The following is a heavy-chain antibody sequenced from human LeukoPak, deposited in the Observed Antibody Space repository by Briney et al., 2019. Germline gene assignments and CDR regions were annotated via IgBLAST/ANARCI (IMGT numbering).Heavy chain of an antibody. Sequence: PSETLSLTCAVYGGSFSGYYWSWIRQPPGKGLEWIGEINHSGSTNYNPSLKSRVTISVDTSKNQFSLKLSSVTAADTAVYYCARGVIAAGGDNWFDPWGQGTLVTVSS. CDR2: INHSGST. V-gene: IGHV4-34*01. CDR1: GGSFSGYY. CDR3: ARGVIAAGGDNWFDP. D-gene: IGHD6-13*01. J-gene: IGHJ5*02.